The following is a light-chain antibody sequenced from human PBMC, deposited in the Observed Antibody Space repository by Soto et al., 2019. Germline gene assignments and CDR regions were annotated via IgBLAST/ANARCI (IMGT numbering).Light chain of an antibody. V-gene: IGKV3-20*01. CDR2: GAS. J-gene: IGKJ1*01. CDR3: QQYGGSPRT. Sequence: EIVLTQSPGTLSLSPGERATLSCRASQSVSSIYLAWYQQKPGQAPRLLIYGASSRPTGIPDRFSGSGAGTDFTLTITSLQSEDFGVYFCQQYGGSPRTFGQGTKVDIK. CDR1: QSVSSIY.